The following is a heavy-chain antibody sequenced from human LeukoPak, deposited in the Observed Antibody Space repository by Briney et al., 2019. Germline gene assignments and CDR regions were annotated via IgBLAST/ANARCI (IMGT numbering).Heavy chain of an antibody. CDR3: ARTILYRNWFDP. Sequence: SVTVSCKASGGTFSSYAISWVRHPPGQGLEWMGGIIPIFGTANYAQKFQGRVTITADKSTSTAYMELSSLRSEDTAVYYCARTILYRNWFDPWGQGTLVTVTS. CDR2: IIPIFGTA. V-gene: IGHV1-69*06. D-gene: IGHD2-8*01. CDR1: GGTFSSYA. J-gene: IGHJ5*02.